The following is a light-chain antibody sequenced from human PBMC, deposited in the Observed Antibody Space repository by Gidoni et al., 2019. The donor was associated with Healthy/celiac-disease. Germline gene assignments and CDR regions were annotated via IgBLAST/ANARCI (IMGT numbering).Light chain of an antibody. J-gene: IGLJ7*01. CDR3: QAWGSSHAV. CDR2: QDS. Sequence: SYDLTQPPSVSVSPGQTASITCAGDKLGDKYACWYQQKPGQSPVLVIYQDSKRPSGIPGRFSGSNAGNTATLTISGTQAVDEADYYCQAWGSSHAVFGGGTQLTVL. CDR1: KLGDKY. V-gene: IGLV3-1*01.